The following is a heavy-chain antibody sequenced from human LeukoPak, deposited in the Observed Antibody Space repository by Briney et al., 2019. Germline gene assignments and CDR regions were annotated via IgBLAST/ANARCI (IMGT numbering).Heavy chain of an antibody. D-gene: IGHD3-10*01. Sequence: GGSLRLSCAASGFTFSSYAMSWVRQAPGEGLEWVSSISGSGGSTYYADSVKGRFTISRDNSKTTLYLQMNSLRADDTALYYCAKAPRGEFYFDHWGQGTLVIVSS. V-gene: IGHV3-23*01. CDR3: AKAPRGEFYFDH. CDR2: ISGSGGST. CDR1: GFTFSSYA. J-gene: IGHJ4*02.